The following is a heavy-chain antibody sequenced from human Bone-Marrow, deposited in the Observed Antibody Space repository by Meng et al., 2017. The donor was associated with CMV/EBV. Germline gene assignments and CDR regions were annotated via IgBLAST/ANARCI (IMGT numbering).Heavy chain of an antibody. D-gene: IGHD5-12*01. V-gene: IGHV3-30-3*01. J-gene: IGHJ5*02. CDR1: GFTFDDYA. CDR2: ISYDGSNK. CDR3: ARDGWLRAWGHWFDP. Sequence: GESLKISCAASGFTFDDYAMHWVRQAPGKGLEWVAVISYDGSNKYYADSVKGRFTISRDNSKNTLYLQMNSLRAEDTAVYYCARDGWLRAWGHWFDPCGQGTLVTVSS.